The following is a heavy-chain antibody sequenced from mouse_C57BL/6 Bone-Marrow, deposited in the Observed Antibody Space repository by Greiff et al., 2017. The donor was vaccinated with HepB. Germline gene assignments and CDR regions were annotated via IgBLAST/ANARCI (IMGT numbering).Heavy chain of an antibody. CDR3: AREEGIYYDYDGGAWFAY. CDR1: GYTFTSYW. CDR2: IYPGSGST. D-gene: IGHD2-4*01. Sequence: QVQLQQPGAELVKPGASVKMSCKASGYTFTSYWITWVKQRPGQGLEWIGDIYPGSGSTNYNEKFKSKATLTVDTSSSTAYMQLSSLTSEVSAVYYCAREEGIYYDYDGGAWFAYWGQGTLVTVSA. V-gene: IGHV1-55*01. J-gene: IGHJ3*01.